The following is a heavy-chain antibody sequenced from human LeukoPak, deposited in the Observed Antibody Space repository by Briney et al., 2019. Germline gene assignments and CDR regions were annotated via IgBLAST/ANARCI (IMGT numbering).Heavy chain of an antibody. CDR1: GYTFTSYG. CDR2: ISAYNGNT. D-gene: IGHD1-26*01. CDR3: VRDMKRSRARWENLGFDP. V-gene: IGHV1-18*01. Sequence: WASVKVSCKASGYTFTSYGISWVRQAPGQGLEWMGWISAYNGNTNYYAQKLQGRVTMTTDTSTSTAYRELRSLRSDDTAVYYCVRDMKRSRARWENLGFDPWGQGTLVTVSS. J-gene: IGHJ5*02.